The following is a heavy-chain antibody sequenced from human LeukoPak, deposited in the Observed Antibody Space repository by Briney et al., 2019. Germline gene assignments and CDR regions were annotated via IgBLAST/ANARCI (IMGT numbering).Heavy chain of an antibody. D-gene: IGHD3-22*01. Sequence: GGSLRLPCAASGFTFSSYAMSWVRQAPGKGLEWVSAISGSGGSTYYADSVKGRFTISRDNSKNTLYLQMNSLRAEDTAVYYCAKDRPDYYDSSGYFDYWGQGTLVTVSS. CDR1: GFTFSSYA. V-gene: IGHV3-23*01. CDR2: ISGSGGST. CDR3: AKDRPDYYDSSGYFDY. J-gene: IGHJ4*02.